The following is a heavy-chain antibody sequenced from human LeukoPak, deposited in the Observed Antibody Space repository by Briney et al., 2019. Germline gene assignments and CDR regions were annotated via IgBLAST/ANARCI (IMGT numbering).Heavy chain of an antibody. J-gene: IGHJ3*02. CDR2: INTNTGNP. Sequence: ASVQVSCKASGYTFTSRAMNWVRQAPGQGLEWMGWINTNTGNPTYAQGFTGRFVFSLDTSVSTAYLQISSLKAEDTAVYYCASDRWELATNHAFDIWGQGTMVTVSS. V-gene: IGHV7-4-1*02. D-gene: IGHD1-26*01. CDR3: ASDRWELATNHAFDI. CDR1: GYTFTSRA.